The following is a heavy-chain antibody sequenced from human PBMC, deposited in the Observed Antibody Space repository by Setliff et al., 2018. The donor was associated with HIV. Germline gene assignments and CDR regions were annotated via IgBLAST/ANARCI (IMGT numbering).Heavy chain of an antibody. CDR1: GGSISSYY. V-gene: IGHV4-4*09. Sequence: ETLSLTCTVSGGSISSYYWSWIRQPPGKGLEWIGYIYRTGATFYKPSLESRLTISVDTSKNQFSLRLNSVTAADTAVYFCARGGAVSADFDSWGQGTLVTVSS. J-gene: IGHJ4*02. CDR3: ARGGAVSADFDS. CDR2: IYRTGAT. D-gene: IGHD3-16*01.